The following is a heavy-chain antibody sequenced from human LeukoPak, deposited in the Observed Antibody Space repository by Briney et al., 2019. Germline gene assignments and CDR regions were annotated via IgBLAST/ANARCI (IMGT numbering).Heavy chain of an antibody. Sequence: PGGSLRLSCAASGFIFSNNWMHWVRQTPGKGLEWVSRITPDGTGATYADSVKGRFTIFRDNAQNTVYLQMNSLRVEDTAVYYCVRDLQVWELQYWGQGTLVTVLS. J-gene: IGHJ1*01. CDR3: VRDLQVWELQY. V-gene: IGHV3-74*01. CDR1: GFIFSNNW. CDR2: ITPDGTGA. D-gene: IGHD1-26*01.